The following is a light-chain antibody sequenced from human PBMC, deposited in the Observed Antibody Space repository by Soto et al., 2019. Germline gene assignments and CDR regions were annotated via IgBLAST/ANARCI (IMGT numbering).Light chain of an antibody. V-gene: IGKV1-9*01. CDR3: QQLNSFLT. CDR2: AAS. J-gene: IGKJ3*01. CDR1: QGISSY. Sequence: IQLTQSPSSLSASVGDRVTITCRASQGISSYLAWYQQKPGKAPKLLIYAASTLQSGVPSRFSGSGSGTDFTLTISSLQPEDFATYYCQQLNSFLTFGPGTKVDIK.